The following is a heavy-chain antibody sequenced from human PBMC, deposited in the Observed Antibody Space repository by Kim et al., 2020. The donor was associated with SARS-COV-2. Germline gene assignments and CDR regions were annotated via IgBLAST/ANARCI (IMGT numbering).Heavy chain of an antibody. Sequence: TYYAAPVTGRFNIPREHSKNTLYLHMNSLRAEDTAVYYCAKMIGSRSVSYWGQGTLVTVSS. V-gene: IGHV3-23*01. J-gene: IGHJ4*02. D-gene: IGHD3-10*02. CDR2: T. CDR3: AKMIGSRSVSY.